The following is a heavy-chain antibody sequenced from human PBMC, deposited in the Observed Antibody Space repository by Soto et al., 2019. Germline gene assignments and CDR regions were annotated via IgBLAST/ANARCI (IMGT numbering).Heavy chain of an antibody. D-gene: IGHD4-17*01. J-gene: IGHJ4*02. CDR2: ISSSSSTI. V-gene: IGHV3-48*01. Sequence: PGGSLRLSCAASGFTFSSYSMNWVRQAPGKGLEWVSYISSSSSTIYYADSVKGRFTISRDNAKNSLYLQMNSLRAEDTAVYYCAIDYGDYRTGFDYWGQGTLVTVSS. CDR3: AIDYGDYRTGFDY. CDR1: GFTFSSYS.